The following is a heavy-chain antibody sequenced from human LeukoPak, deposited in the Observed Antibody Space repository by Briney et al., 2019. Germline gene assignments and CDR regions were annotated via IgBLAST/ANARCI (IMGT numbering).Heavy chain of an antibody. CDR2: ISGSGGST. CDR1: GLTFSSYA. D-gene: IGHD4-23*01. CDR3: AKDRTTVVTPNAFDI. J-gene: IGHJ3*02. V-gene: IGHV3-23*01. Sequence: PGGSLRLSCAASGLTFSSYAMSWVRQAPGKGLEWVSAISGSGGSTYYADSVRGRFTISRDNSKNTLYLQMNSLRAEDTAVYYCAKDRTTVVTPNAFDIWGQGTMVTVSS.